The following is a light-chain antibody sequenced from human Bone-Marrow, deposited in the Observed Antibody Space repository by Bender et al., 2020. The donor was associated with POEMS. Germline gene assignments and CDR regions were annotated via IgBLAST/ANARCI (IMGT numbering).Light chain of an antibody. J-gene: IGLJ3*02. CDR2: SSH. V-gene: IGLV1-44*01. CDR3: AVWDDSLNGWV. CDR1: SSNIGAHA. Sequence: QSVLTQPPSASGTPGQRVTISCSGGSSNIGAHAVNWYQHLPGTAPKLLIYSSHRRPSEVPDRFSGSRSGTSASLAISGLQSEDEADYYCAVWDDSLNGWVFDGGTNLTVL.